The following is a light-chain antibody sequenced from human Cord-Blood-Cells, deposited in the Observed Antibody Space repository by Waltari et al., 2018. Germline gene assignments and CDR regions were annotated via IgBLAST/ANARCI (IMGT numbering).Light chain of an antibody. V-gene: IGLV2-14*01. CDR3: SSYTSSSTLVV. Sequence: HSALTQPASVSGSPGQSITISCTGTSSDVGGSNYVSWYQQHPGKAPKLMIYDVSNRPSGVSNRFSGSKSGNTASLTISGLQAEDEADYYCSSYTSSSTLVVFGGGTKLTVL. J-gene: IGLJ2*01. CDR2: DVS. CDR1: SSDVGGSNY.